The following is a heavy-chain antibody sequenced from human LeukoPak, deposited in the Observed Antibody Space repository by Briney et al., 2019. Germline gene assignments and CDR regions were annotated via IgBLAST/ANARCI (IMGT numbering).Heavy chain of an antibody. CDR2: ISAYNGNT. CDR3: ALGPAISSSWYSLTDY. J-gene: IGHJ4*02. Sequence: ASVKVSCKASGYTFTGYYMHWVRQAPGQGLEWMGWISAYNGNTNYAQKLQGRVTMTTDTSTSTAYMELRSLRSDDTAVYYCALGPAISSSWYSLTDYWGQGTLVTVSS. V-gene: IGHV1-18*01. CDR1: GYTFTGYY. D-gene: IGHD6-13*01.